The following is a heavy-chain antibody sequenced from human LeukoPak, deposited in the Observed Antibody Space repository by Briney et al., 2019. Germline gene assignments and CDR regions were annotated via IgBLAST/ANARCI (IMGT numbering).Heavy chain of an antibody. J-gene: IGHJ4*02. CDR3: TRTVRDCAKGVCYDY. CDR2: ISPYSGNT. CDR1: GYTFTNYG. D-gene: IGHD2-8*01. Sequence: ASVKVSCKAIGYTFTNYGISWVRQAPGQGLEWLGWISPYSGNTNSAQKLQGRVTVTTDTSTSTAYMELRSLRSDDTAVYYCTRTVRDCAKGVCYDYWGQGTLVTVSS. V-gene: IGHV1-18*01.